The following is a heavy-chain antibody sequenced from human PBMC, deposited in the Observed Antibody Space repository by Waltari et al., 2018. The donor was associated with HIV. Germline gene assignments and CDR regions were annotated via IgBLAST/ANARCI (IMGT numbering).Heavy chain of an antibody. CDR3: ARGSGYPRVYFDY. CDR2: IYSGGST. D-gene: IGHD5-12*01. CDR1: GFTVSSNY. V-gene: IGHV3-66*02. Sequence: EVQLVESGGGLVQPGGSLRLPCAASGFTVSSNYMSWLRQAPGKGLEWVSVIYSGGSTYYADSVKGRFTISRDNSKNTLYLQMNSLRAEDTAVYYCARGSGYPRVYFDYWGQGTLVTVSS. J-gene: IGHJ4*02.